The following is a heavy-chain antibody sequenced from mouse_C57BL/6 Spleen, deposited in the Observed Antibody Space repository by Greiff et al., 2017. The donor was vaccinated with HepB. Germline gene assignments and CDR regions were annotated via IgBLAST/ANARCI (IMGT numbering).Heavy chain of an antibody. D-gene: IGHD1-1*01. J-gene: IGHJ4*01. CDR1: GYTFTSYW. CDR2: IDPNSGGT. V-gene: IGHV1-72*01. Sequence: QVQLQQSGAELVKPGASVKLSCKASGYTFTSYWMHWVKQRPGRGLEWIGRIDPNSGGTKYNEKFKSKATLTVDKPSSTAYMQLSSLTSEDSAVYYCANYYYGSRGYAMDYWGQGTSVTVSS. CDR3: ANYYYGSRGYAMDY.